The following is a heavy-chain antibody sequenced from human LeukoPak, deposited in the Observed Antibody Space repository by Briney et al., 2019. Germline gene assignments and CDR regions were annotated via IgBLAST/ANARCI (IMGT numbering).Heavy chain of an antibody. V-gene: IGHV3-11*01. D-gene: IGHD6-13*01. Sequence: GGSLRLSCAASGFTYSDHYMTWLRQAPGEGLEWVSYISSGGSSTYYADSVKGRFTISRDNAKKSLYLQMNSLRAEDTAVYYCARDQYSSTNYGVFGHWGQGTLVTVSS. J-gene: IGHJ4*02. CDR1: GFTYSDHY. CDR2: ISSGGSST. CDR3: ARDQYSSTNYGVFGH.